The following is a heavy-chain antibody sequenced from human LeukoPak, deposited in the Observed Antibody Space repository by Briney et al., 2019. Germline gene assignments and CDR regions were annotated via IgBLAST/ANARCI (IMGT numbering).Heavy chain of an antibody. D-gene: IGHD2-15*01. CDR3: ARDRFYCSGGSCYSEYFDY. Sequence: GSSVKVSCKASGGTFSSYAISWVRQAPGQGLEWMGGIIPIFGTANYAQKFQGGVTITADESTSTAYMELSSLRSEDTAVYYCARDRFYCSGGSCYSEYFDYWGQGTLVTVSS. V-gene: IGHV1-69*01. J-gene: IGHJ4*02. CDR1: GGTFSSYA. CDR2: IIPIFGTA.